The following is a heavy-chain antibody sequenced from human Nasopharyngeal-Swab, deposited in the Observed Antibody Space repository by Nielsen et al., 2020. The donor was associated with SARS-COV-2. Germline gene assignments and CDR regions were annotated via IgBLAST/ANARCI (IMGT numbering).Heavy chain of an antibody. CDR2: IDHSGNT. J-gene: IGHJ4*02. CDR3: ARGEGDSARSPVGY. D-gene: IGHD3-16*01. V-gene: IGHV4-34*01. Sequence: WVRQPAGKGLELIGEIDHSGNTNYNPSPKSRGTVSADTSKNQFSLKMPSLTAADMGLYYCARGEGDSARSPVGYWGRGTRVTVSS.